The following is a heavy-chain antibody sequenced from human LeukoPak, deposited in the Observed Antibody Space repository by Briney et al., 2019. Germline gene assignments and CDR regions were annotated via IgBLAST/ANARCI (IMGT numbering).Heavy chain of an antibody. D-gene: IGHD2-15*01. J-gene: IGHJ4*02. CDR3: ARTAMVVERKFDY. CDR2: MNPNSGNT. Sequence: ASVKVSCKASGYTFTSYDINWVRQATGQGLERMGWMNPNSGNTGYAQKFQGRVTMTRNTSISTAYMELSSLRSEDTAVYYCARTAMVVERKFDYWGQGTLVTVSS. V-gene: IGHV1-8*01. CDR1: GYTFTSYD.